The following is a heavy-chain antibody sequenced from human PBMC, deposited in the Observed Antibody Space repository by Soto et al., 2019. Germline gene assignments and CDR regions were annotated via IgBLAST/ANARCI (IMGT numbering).Heavy chain of an antibody. Sequence: GGSLRLSCAASGFTFSSYGMHWVRQAPGKGLEWVAVISYDGSNKYYADSVKGRFTISRDNSKNTLYLQMNSLSAEDTAVYYCAKDRATMIVGDYYYYYGMDVWGQGTTVTVSS. V-gene: IGHV3-30*18. J-gene: IGHJ6*02. CDR2: ISYDGSNK. CDR3: AKDRATMIVGDYYYYYGMDV. CDR1: GFTFSSYG. D-gene: IGHD3-22*01.